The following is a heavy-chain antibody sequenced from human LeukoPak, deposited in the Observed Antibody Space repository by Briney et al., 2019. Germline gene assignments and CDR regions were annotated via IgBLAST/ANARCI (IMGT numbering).Heavy chain of an antibody. CDR2: IYHSGST. CDR1: GGSISSGGYS. CDR3: ASSSGSYSAEYFQH. V-gene: IGHV4-30-2*01. D-gene: IGHD1-26*01. J-gene: IGHJ1*01. Sequence: SQTLSLTCAVSGGSISSGGYSWSWIRQPPGKGLGWIGYIYHSGSTYYNPSLKGRVTISVDRSKNQFSLKLSSVNAADTAGYYCASSSGSYSAEYFQHWGQGTLVTVSS.